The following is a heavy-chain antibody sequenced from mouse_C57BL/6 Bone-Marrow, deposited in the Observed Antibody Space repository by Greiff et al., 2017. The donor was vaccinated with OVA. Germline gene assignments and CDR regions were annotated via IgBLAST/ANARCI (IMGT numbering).Heavy chain of an antibody. J-gene: IGHJ3*01. CDR2: IYPGDGDT. CDR3: ARGGYFFAY. Sequence: QVQLKESGPELVKPGASVKISCKASGYAFSSSWMNWVKQRPGKGLEWIGRIYPGDGDTNYNGKFKGKATLTADKSSSTAYMQLSSLTSEDSAVYFCARGGYFFAYWGQGTLVTVSA. V-gene: IGHV1-82*01. CDR1: GYAFSSSW. D-gene: IGHD1-1*02.